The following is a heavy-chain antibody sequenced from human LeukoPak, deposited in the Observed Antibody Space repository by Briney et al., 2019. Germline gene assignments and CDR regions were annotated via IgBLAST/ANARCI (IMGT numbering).Heavy chain of an antibody. Sequence: GGSLRLSCAASGFTFNRYSMNWVRQAPGKGLEWVAYISSSGTGIYYADSVKGRFAISRDNAKNSVYLQMNSLRGEDTAVYHCAASYSETQLYYFDYWGQGNMVTFSS. J-gene: IGHJ4*02. CDR1: GFTFNRYS. CDR2: ISSSGTGI. CDR3: AASYSETQLYYFDY. D-gene: IGHD1-26*01. V-gene: IGHV3-48*01.